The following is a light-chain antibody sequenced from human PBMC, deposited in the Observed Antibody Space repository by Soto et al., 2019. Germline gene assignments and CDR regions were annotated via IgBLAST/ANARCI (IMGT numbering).Light chain of an antibody. Sequence: DIQMIQSPSALSASVGDRVTITCRASQSISSWLAWYQQIPGKAPKLLIYKASTLDSGVPSRFSGSGSGTEFTLTISGLQPDDFAIYYCQQYSTYPLTFGGGTKVDIK. CDR3: QQYSTYPLT. V-gene: IGKV1-5*03. J-gene: IGKJ4*01. CDR1: QSISSW. CDR2: KAS.